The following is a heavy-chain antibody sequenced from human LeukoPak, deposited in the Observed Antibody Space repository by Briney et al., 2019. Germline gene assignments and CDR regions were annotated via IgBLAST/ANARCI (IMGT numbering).Heavy chain of an antibody. V-gene: IGHV3-23*01. CDR2: ISGSGGST. J-gene: IGHJ6*02. D-gene: IGHD1-1*01. CDR1: GFTFSSFA. CDR3: AKEDGTGSVYYYYGMDV. Sequence: QAGGSLRLSCVASGFTFSSFAMSWVRQAPGKGLEWVSAISGSGGSTYYADSVKGRFTISRDNSKNTLYLQMNSLRAEDTAVYYCAKEDGTGSVYYYYGMDVWGQGTTVTVSS.